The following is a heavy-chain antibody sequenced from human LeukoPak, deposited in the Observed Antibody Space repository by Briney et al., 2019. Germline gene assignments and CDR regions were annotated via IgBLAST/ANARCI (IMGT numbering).Heavy chain of an antibody. V-gene: IGHV3-23*01. Sequence: GGSLSLSCAASGFTFSTYAMSWVRQAPGKGLEWVSSINDSGDSTYYADSVKGRFTISRDNSKDTLYLLMNNLRAEDTAIFYCATAYCNSTSCPTWGRGTLVTVSS. J-gene: IGHJ5*02. CDR1: GFTFSTYA. D-gene: IGHD2-2*01. CDR2: INDSGDST. CDR3: ATAYCNSTSCPT.